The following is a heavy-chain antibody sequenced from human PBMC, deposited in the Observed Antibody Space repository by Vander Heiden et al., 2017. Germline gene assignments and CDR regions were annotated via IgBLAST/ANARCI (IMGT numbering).Heavy chain of an antibody. CDR1: GGSFSGYY. CDR3: ARDEQLVRPLDY. Sequence: QVQLQQWGAGLLKPSETLSLTCAVYGGSFSGYYWSWIRQPPGQGLEWIGEINHSGSTNYNPFLKSRVTISVDTSKNQFSLKLSSVTAADTAVYYCARDEQLVRPLDYWGQGTLVTVSS. V-gene: IGHV4-34*01. CDR2: INHSGST. D-gene: IGHD6-6*01. J-gene: IGHJ4*02.